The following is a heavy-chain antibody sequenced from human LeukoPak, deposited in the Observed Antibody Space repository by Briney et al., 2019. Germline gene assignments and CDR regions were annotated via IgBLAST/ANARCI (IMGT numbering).Heavy chain of an antibody. CDR3: ARHRRGPNWFDP. J-gene: IGHJ5*02. CDR1: GFTFSSYD. V-gene: IGHV3-30*02. CDR2: IRYDGSNK. D-gene: IGHD3-10*01. Sequence: GGSLRLSCVASGFTFSSYDMNWVRQAPGKGLEWVAFIRYDGSNKYSADSVKGRFTISRDNSKNTLYLLMNSLRAEDTAVYYCARHRRGPNWFDPWGQGTLVTVSS.